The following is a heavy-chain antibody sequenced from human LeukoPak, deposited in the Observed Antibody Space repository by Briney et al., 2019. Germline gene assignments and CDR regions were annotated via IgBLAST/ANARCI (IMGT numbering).Heavy chain of an antibody. CDR1: GYTFTSYY. V-gene: IGHV1-46*01. CDR3: ATLDRQYYYDSSGYSDDY. CDR2: INPSGGST. J-gene: IGHJ4*02. D-gene: IGHD3-22*01. Sequence: GASVKVSCKASGYTFTSYYMHWVRQAPGQGLEWMGIINPSGGSTSYAQKFQGRVTMTRDMSTSTVYMELSSLRSEDTAVYYCATLDRQYYYDSSGYSDDYWGQGTLVTVSS.